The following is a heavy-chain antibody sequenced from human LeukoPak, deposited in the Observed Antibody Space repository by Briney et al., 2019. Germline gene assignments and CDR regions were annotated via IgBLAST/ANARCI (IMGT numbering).Heavy chain of an antibody. CDR2: INHSGST. J-gene: IGHJ5*02. Sequence: PSETLSLTCAVYGGSFSGYYWSWIRQPPGKGLEWIGEINHSGSTNYNPSLKSRVTISVDTSKNQFSLKVRSVTAADTAVYYCARYSGESNWFDPWGQGTLVTVSS. CDR1: GGSFSGYY. V-gene: IGHV4-34*01. D-gene: IGHD3-10*01. CDR3: ARYSGESNWFDP.